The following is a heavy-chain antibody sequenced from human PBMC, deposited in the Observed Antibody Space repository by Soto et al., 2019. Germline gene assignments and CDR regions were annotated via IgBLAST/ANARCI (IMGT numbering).Heavy chain of an antibody. CDR3: ARDDIAAADNWFDP. J-gene: IGHJ5*02. CDR1: GFTFSSYG. CDR2: IWYDGSNK. V-gene: IGHV3-33*01. D-gene: IGHD6-13*01. Sequence: GGSLRLSCAASGFTFSSYGMHWVRQAPGKGLGWVAVIWYDGSNKYYADSVKGRFTISRDNSKNTLYLQMNSLRAEDTAVYYCARDDIAAADNWFDPWGQGTLVTVSS.